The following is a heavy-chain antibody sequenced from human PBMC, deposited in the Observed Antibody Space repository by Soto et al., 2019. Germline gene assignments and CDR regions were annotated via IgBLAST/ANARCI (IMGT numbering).Heavy chain of an antibody. D-gene: IGHD3-3*01. Sequence: EVQLVESGGGLVQPSRSLRLSCAASGFTFDDYAMHWVRQAPGKGLEWVSGISWNSGSIGYADSVKGRFTISRDNAKNSLYLQMNSLRAEDTALYYCAKSKSTAYDFWSGYPPADFDYWGQGTLVTVSS. CDR1: GFTFDDYA. CDR3: AKSKSTAYDFWSGYPPADFDY. CDR2: ISWNSGSI. V-gene: IGHV3-9*01. J-gene: IGHJ4*02.